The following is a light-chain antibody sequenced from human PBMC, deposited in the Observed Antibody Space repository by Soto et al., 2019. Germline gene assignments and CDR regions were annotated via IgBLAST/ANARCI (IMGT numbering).Light chain of an antibody. CDR3: QQRSKWPLT. V-gene: IGKV3-11*01. CDR2: DVS. J-gene: IGKJ3*01. Sequence: EIVLTQSPATLSLSPGERATLSCRASQSVSSYFAWYQQKPGQAPRLLIYDVSNRAAGIPARFSGSGSGIDFTLTISSLEPEDFAVYYCQQRSKWPLTFGPGTKAEIK. CDR1: QSVSSY.